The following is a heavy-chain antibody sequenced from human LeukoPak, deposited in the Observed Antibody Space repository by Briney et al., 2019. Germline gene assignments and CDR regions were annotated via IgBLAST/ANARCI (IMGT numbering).Heavy chain of an antibody. J-gene: IGHJ4*02. CDR1: GYTFTSYD. D-gene: IGHD6-19*01. Sequence: ASVKVSCKASGYTFTSYDINWVRQAPGKGLEWMGGFDPEDGETIYAQKFQGRVTMTEDTSTDTAYMELSSLRSEDTAVYYCATVPGYSSGWNFDYWGQGTLVTVSS. CDR2: FDPEDGET. V-gene: IGHV1-24*01. CDR3: ATVPGYSSGWNFDY.